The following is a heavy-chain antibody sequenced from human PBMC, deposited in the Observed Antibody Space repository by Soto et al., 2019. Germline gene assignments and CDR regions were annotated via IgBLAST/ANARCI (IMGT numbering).Heavy chain of an antibody. Sequence: ASVKVSCKASGYTFTSYGISWVRQAPGQGLEWMGWISAYNGNTNYAQKLQGRVTMTTDTSTSTAYMELRSLRSDDTAVYYCARDDSSGGSCYFSAFDIWGQGTMVTVSS. CDR2: ISAYNGNT. CDR1: GYTFTSYG. V-gene: IGHV1-18*01. D-gene: IGHD2-15*01. CDR3: ARDDSSGGSCYFSAFDI. J-gene: IGHJ3*02.